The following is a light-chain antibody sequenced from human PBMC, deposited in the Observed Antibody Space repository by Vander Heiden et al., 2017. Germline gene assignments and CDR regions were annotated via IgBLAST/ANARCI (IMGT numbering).Light chain of an antibody. V-gene: IGKV1-39*01. CDR2: AAS. CDR3: RQRYSNPLYT. CDR1: QSISSN. J-gene: IGKJ2*01. Sequence: DIQLTQSPSSLSASVGDRVTITCRPSQSISSNLNWYHQKPGKAPTLLIYAASYLQSKVPSRFSGSGSGTDFTLTISSVQPDDFATYYCRQRYSNPLYTFGQGTKLEIK.